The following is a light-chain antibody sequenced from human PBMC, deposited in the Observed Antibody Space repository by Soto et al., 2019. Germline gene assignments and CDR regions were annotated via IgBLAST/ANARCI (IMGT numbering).Light chain of an antibody. CDR3: QQYNKWPAYI. CDR1: QSVSTNS. Sequence: EIVLTQSPGTLSLSPGERATLSCRASQSVSTNSLAWYQQKPGQAPRLLMYAASSRATGIPDRFSGSGSGTDFSLTISRLEPEDFAIYYCQQYNKWPAYIFGQGTKLETK. CDR2: AAS. V-gene: IGKV3-20*01. J-gene: IGKJ2*01.